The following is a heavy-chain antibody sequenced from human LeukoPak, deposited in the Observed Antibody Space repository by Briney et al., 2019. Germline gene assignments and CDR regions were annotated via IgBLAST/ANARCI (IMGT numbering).Heavy chain of an antibody. Sequence: PGGSLRLSCAAPAFTFSSYTMNWVRQAPGKGLEWVSYISSSSTKYVDSVRGRFTISRDNAKNSLYLQMNSLRAEDTAVYYCARPKGIFPDWYFDLWGRGTLVTVSS. V-gene: IGHV3-48*01. CDR1: AFTFSSYT. CDR2: ISSSST. CDR3: ARPKGIFPDWYFDL. J-gene: IGHJ2*01.